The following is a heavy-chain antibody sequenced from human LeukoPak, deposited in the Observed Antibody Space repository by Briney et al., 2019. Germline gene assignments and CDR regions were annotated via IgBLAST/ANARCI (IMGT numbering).Heavy chain of an antibody. CDR3: AINLRDGGDYFDY. CDR1: GGTFSSYA. J-gene: IGHJ4*02. CDR2: IIPIFGLA. V-gene: IGHV1-69*04. Sequence: GASVKVSCKASGGTFSSYAISWMRQAPGQGLEWMGRIIPIFGLANYAQKFQGRVTITADKSTSTAYMELSSLRSEDTAVYYCAINLRDGGDYFDYWGQGTLVTVSS. D-gene: IGHD5-24*01.